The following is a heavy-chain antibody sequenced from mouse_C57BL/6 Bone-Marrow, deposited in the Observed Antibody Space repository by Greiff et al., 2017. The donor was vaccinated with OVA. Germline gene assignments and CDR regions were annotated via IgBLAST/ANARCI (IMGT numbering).Heavy chain of an antibody. CDR3: AREGYYGSSYYWYFDV. V-gene: IGHV5-15*01. D-gene: IGHD1-1*01. Sequence: EVNLVESGGGLVQPGGSLKLSCAASGFTFSDYGMAWVRQAPRKGPEWVAFISNLAYSIYYADTVTGRFTISRENVKNTLYLGMSSLRSEDTAMYYCAREGYYGSSYYWYFDVWGTGTTVTGSS. J-gene: IGHJ1*03. CDR2: ISNLAYSI. CDR1: GFTFSDYG.